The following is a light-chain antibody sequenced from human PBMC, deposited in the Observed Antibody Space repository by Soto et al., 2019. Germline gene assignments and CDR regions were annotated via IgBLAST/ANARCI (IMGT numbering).Light chain of an antibody. V-gene: IGKV1-33*01. CDR2: DAS. CDR1: QDINNY. Sequence: DIQMTQSPSSLSASVGDRVTITCQASQDINNYLNWYQQKPGKAPKLLIYDASNLETGVPSRFSGSGSGTDFSFTISTLQPEDIATYYCQQYDNPLFGGGTKVEIK. J-gene: IGKJ4*01. CDR3: QQYDNPL.